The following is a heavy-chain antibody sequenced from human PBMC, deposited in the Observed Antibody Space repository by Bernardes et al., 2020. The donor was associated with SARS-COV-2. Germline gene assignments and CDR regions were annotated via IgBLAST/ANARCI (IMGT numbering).Heavy chain of an antibody. V-gene: IGHV4-39*01. J-gene: IGHJ3*01. CDR2: IYYSGSA. D-gene: IGHD3-22*01. Sequence: SETLSLTCTVSGGTISSSSYYWGWIRQPPGKGLEWIGSIYYSGSAYNNPSLKSRVTISVDSSKNQFSLKLTSVTAADTAVYSCARFFYYDSSGYFRPGDAFDVWGQGTMVTVSS. CDR3: ARFFYYDSSGYFRPGDAFDV. CDR1: GGTISSSSYY.